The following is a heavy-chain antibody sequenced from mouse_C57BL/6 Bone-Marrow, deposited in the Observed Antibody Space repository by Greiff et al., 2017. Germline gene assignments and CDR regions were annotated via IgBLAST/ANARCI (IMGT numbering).Heavy chain of an antibody. CDR1: GYTFTDYN. V-gene: IGHV1-18*01. J-gene: IGHJ2*01. CDR2: INPNNGGT. CDR3: ARYGYYGGYFDY. Sequence: VQLQQSGPELVKPGASVKIPCKASGYTFTDYNMDWVKQSHGKSLEWIGDINPNNGGTIYNQKFKGKATLTVDKSSSTAYMERRSLTSEDTAVYYCARYGYYGGYFDYWGPGTTLTVSS. D-gene: IGHD2-3*01.